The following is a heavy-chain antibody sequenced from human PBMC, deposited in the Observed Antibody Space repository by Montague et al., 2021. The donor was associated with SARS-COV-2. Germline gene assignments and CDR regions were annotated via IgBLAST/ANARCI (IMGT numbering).Heavy chain of an antibody. CDR3: ARSHYSVSWCPD. CDR2: ISYTGHT. V-gene: IGHV4-34*01. Sequence: SETLSLTCAIYGGSFSGYFWSWISHTPGKGLEWIGEISYTGHTRYNPSRQSRVSISGDSSENQFSLTLTSVTAADTAVYYCARSHYSVSWCPDWGQGTLVTVSS. CDR1: GGSFSGYF. D-gene: IGHD5/OR15-5a*01. J-gene: IGHJ4*02.